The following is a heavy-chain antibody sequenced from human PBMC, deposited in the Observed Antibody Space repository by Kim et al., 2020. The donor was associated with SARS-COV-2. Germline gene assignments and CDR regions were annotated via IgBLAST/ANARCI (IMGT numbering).Heavy chain of an antibody. CDR2: IYYSGST. CDR1: GGSISSGDYY. D-gene: IGHD3-3*01. CDR3: ARARGITIFGVVLIESFDY. J-gene: IGHJ4*02. V-gene: IGHV4-30-4*01. Sequence: SETLSLTCTVSGGSISSGDYYWSWIRQPPGKGLEWIGYIYYSGSTYYNPSLKSRVTISVDTSKNQFSLKLSSVTAADTAVYYCARARGITIFGVVLIESFDYWGQGTLVTVSS.